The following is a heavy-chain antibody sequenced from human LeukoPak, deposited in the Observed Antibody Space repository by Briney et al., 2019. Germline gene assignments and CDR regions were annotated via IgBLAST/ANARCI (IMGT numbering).Heavy chain of an antibody. Sequence: GGSLRLSCAASGFTLSTYAMHWVRQAPGKGLEWVAAISNDESNKDYADSVKGRFTISRDNSKNTLYLQMNSLRAEDMAVYYCAKSGGYCSSGSCPGGYYYGKDVWGQGTTVTVSS. J-gene: IGHJ6*02. V-gene: IGHV3-30*18. CDR1: GFTLSTYA. D-gene: IGHD2-15*01. CDR2: ISNDESNK. CDR3: AKSGGYCSSGSCPGGYYYGKDV.